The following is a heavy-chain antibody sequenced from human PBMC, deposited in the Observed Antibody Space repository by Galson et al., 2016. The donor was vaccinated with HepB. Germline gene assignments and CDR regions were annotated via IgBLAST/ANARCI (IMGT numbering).Heavy chain of an antibody. D-gene: IGHD6-13*01. CDR1: GGFISSGASS. J-gene: IGHJ4*02. V-gene: IGHV4-30-4*07. CDR2: IYYSGDT. Sequence: QVQLQESGPGLVKPSETLSLTCTVSGGFISSGASSWNWIRQPPGKGLEWIGYIYYSGDTYYNPSLKSRVALSVDTSKNQFSLKLNSLTAADTAVYYCASLSPAIAAAIWGQGILVTVSS. CDR3: ASLSPAIAAAI.